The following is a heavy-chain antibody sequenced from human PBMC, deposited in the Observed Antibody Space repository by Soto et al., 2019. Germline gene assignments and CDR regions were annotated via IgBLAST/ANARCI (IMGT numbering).Heavy chain of an antibody. J-gene: IGHJ4*02. Sequence: EVQLVESGGGLVKPGGSLRLSCAASGFTFSSYSMNWVRQAPGKGLEWVSSISSSSSYIYYADSVKGRFTISRDNAKNSLYLQMNSLRAEDTAVYYCARAYSGSYYISQFDYWGQGTLVTVSS. CDR1: GFTFSSYS. V-gene: IGHV3-21*01. CDR3: ARAYSGSYYISQFDY. CDR2: ISSSSSYI. D-gene: IGHD3-10*01.